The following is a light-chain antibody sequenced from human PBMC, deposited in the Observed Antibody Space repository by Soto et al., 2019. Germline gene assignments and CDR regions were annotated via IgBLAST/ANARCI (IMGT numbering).Light chain of an antibody. V-gene: IGKV3-15*01. CDR3: QRYNNWPLEFS. J-gene: IGKJ3*01. CDR1: QSVSSN. Sequence: EIVLTQSSATLSVSPGDKATLSCRASQSVSSNLAWYQHKPGQAPRLLIYDASTRATGIPARFSGSGSGADFTLTISSLQSEDFAVYYCQRYNNWPLEFSFGPGTRVDVK. CDR2: DAS.